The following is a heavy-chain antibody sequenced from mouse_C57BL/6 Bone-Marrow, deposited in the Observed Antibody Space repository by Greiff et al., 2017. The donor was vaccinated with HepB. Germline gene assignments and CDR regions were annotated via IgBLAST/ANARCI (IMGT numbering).Heavy chain of an antibody. Sequence: QVQLQQPGAELVKPGASVKLSCKASGYTFTSYWVHWVKQRPGQGLEWIGMIHPNSGSTNYNEKFKSKATLTVDKSSSTAYMQLSSLTSEDSAVYYCARGGWLLWYFDVWGTGTTVTVSS. CDR3: ARGGWLLWYFDV. V-gene: IGHV1-64*01. D-gene: IGHD2-3*01. CDR2: IHPNSGST. CDR1: GYTFTSYW. J-gene: IGHJ1*03.